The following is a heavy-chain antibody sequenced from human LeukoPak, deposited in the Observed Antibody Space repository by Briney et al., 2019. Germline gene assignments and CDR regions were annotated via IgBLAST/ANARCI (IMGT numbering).Heavy chain of an antibody. Sequence: PGGSLRLSCAASGLSFSSHAMSWVRQAPGKGLEWVSYISSSGSTIYYADSVKGRFTISRDNAKNSLYLQMNSLRAEDTAVYYCAKRGYSYEHHWGQGTLVTVSS. CDR1: GLSFSSHA. CDR2: ISSSGSTI. J-gene: IGHJ5*02. D-gene: IGHD5-18*01. CDR3: AKRGYSYEHH. V-gene: IGHV3-48*03.